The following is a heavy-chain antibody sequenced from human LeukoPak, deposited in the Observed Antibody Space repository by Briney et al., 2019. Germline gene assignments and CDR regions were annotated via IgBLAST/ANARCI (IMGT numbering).Heavy chain of an antibody. V-gene: IGHV3-7*03. Sequence: PGGSLRLSCAASGFTFSSYWMSWVRQAPGKGLEWVANIKQDGSEQYYVDSVKGRFTISRDNAKNSLYLQMNSLRAEDTAVYYCARDQGIAAAGTDGMDVWGKGTTVTVSS. CDR2: IKQDGSEQ. D-gene: IGHD6-13*01. CDR3: ARDQGIAAAGTDGMDV. CDR1: GFTFSSYW. J-gene: IGHJ6*04.